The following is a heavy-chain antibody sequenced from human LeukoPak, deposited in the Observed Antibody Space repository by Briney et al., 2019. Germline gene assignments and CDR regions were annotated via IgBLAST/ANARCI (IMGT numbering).Heavy chain of an antibody. CDR2: IYSGGGT. Sequence: GGSLRLSCAASGFTVSSNYMSWVRQAPGKGLEWVSVIYSGGGTYYADSVKGRFTISRDNSKNTLYLQMNSLRAEDTAVYYCARIMTTVTPVSSPDYWGQGTLVTVSS. CDR1: GFTVSSNY. V-gene: IGHV3-53*05. CDR3: ARIMTTVTPVSSPDY. D-gene: IGHD4-17*01. J-gene: IGHJ4*02.